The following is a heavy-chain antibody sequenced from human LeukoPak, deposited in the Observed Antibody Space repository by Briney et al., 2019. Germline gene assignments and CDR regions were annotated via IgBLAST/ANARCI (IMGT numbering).Heavy chain of an antibody. CDR2: ISAYNGNT. J-gene: IGHJ4*02. D-gene: IGHD6-19*01. Sequence: ASVKVSCKASGYTFTSYGISWVRQAPGQGLEWMGWISAYNGNTNYAQKLQGRVTVTTDTSTSTAYMELRSLRSDDTAVYYCARDSDLGWAVAVTAPFDYWGQGTLVTVSS. CDR1: GYTFTSYG. CDR3: ARDSDLGWAVAVTAPFDY. V-gene: IGHV1-18*01.